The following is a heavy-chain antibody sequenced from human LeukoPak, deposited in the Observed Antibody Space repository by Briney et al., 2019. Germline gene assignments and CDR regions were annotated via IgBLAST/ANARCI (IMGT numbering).Heavy chain of an antibody. CDR2: ISAYNGIT. V-gene: IGHV1-18*01. CDR3: ARGGNGMVATFWEFDY. Sequence: ASVKVSCKASGYTFTSYGISWVRQAPGQGLEWMGWISAYNGITNYAQKLQGRVTMTTDTSTSTAYMELRSLRSDDTAVYYCARGGNGMVATFWEFDYWGQGTLVTVSS. CDR1: GYTFTSYG. D-gene: IGHD5-12*01. J-gene: IGHJ4*02.